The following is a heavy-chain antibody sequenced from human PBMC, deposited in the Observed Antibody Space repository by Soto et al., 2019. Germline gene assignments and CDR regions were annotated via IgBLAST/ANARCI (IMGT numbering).Heavy chain of an antibody. J-gene: IGHJ4*02. CDR3: VKDQKTGSSPSRFRFEH. D-gene: IGHD2-2*01. V-gene: IGHV3-64D*08. CDR1: GFTFSNYA. CDR2: ISSNGGST. Sequence: GGSLRLSCSVSGFTFSNYAMHWVRQAPGKGLEYVSGISSNGGSTYYADSVKGTFTISRDNSKNTLYLQVSSVRVEDTAFYYCVKDQKTGSSPSRFRFEHWGQGTLVTVSS.